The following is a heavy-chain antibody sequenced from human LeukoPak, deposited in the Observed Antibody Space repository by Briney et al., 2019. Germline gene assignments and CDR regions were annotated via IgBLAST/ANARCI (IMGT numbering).Heavy chain of an antibody. J-gene: IGHJ4*02. V-gene: IGHV4-59*02. Sequence: SETLSLTCTVSGGSVSSYYWTWIRQPPGKGLEWVGYIYYSGTTKYNPSLKSRVTISLDTSKNQFSLELSSVTAADTAVYYCARAPYSSTWYLEYFDFWGEGTLVTVSP. CDR2: IYYSGTT. CDR3: ARAPYSSTWYLEYFDF. D-gene: IGHD6-13*01. CDR1: GGSVSSYY.